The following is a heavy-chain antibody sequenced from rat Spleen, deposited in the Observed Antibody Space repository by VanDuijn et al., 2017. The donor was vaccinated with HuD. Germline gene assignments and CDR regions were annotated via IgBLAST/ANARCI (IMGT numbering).Heavy chain of an antibody. V-gene: IGHV5-31*01. D-gene: IGHD1-2*01. CDR3: ARADIASISTDGI. CDR2: ITNASGRT. J-gene: IGHJ2*01. Sequence: EVQLVESGGGLVQPGRSLKLSCVASGFTFNNYWMTWIRQAPGKGLEWVASITNASGRTYYPDSVKGRFTISRDTAQNILYLQMNSLQTGDTATYYCARADIASISTDGIWGQGVMVTVSS. CDR1: GFTFNNYW.